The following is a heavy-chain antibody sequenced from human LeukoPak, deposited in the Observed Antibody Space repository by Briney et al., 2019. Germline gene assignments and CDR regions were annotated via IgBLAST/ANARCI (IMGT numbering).Heavy chain of an antibody. J-gene: IGHJ5*02. D-gene: IGHD2-2*01. CDR3: ARGGYCSSTTCNWGYWFDP. V-gene: IGHV1-2*06. CDR2: INPNSGGT. Sequence: ASVKVSCKASRYTFTGYYMHWVRQAPGQGLEWMGRINPNSGGTNYAQKFQGRVTMTRDTSISTAYMELSRLRSDDTAVYYCARGGYCSSTTCNWGYWFDPWGQGTLVIVSS. CDR1: RYTFTGYY.